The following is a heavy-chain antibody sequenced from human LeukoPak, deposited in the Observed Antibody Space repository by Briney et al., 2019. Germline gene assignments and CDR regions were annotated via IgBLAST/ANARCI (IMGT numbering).Heavy chain of an antibody. V-gene: IGHV4-59*01. CDR2: IYYSGST. D-gene: IGHD4-17*01. J-gene: IGHJ6*02. CDR3: ARAPSVTTLGYYYGMDV. CDR1: GGSISSYY. Sequence: SGTLSLTCTVSGGSISSYYWSWIRQPPGKGLEWIGYIYYSGSTNYNPSLKSRVTISVDTSKNQFSLKLSSVTAADTAVYYCARAPSVTTLGYYYGMDVWGQGTTVTVSS.